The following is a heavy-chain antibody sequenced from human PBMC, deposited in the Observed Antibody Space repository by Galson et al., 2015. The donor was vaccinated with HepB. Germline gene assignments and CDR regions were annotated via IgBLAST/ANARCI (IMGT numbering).Heavy chain of an antibody. CDR2: IYPGDSDT. J-gene: IGHJ4*02. CDR1: GYSFTSHW. CDR3: ARQGGLLSPFAY. V-gene: IGHV5-51*01. Sequence: QSGAEVKKPGESLKISFKGSGYSFTSHWVGWVRQLPGKGLEWMGIIYPGDSDTRYSPSFQGRVIISADKSINTAYLQWSSLKASATAIYYCARQGGLLSPFAYWGQGTLVTVSS. D-gene: IGHD2/OR15-2a*01.